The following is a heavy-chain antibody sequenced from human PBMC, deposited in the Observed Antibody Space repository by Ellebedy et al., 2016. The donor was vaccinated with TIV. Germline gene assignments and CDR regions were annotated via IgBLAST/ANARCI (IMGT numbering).Heavy chain of an antibody. V-gene: IGHV4-59*01. CDR3: ARVVWQLPVSYAFDI. CDR1: GGSISPYY. J-gene: IGHJ3*02. CDR2: ISYRGST. Sequence: MPGGSLRLSCTVSGGSISPYYWSWIRQPPGKGLEWIGYISYRGSTNYNPSLHSRVTISVDTSKNQFSLKLTSVTAADTAVYYCARVVWQLPVSYAFDIWGQGTMVTVSS. D-gene: IGHD2-15*01.